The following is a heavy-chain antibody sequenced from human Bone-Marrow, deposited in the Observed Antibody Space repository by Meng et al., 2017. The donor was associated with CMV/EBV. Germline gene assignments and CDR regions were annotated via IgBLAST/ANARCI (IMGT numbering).Heavy chain of an antibody. D-gene: IGHD3-3*01. V-gene: IGHV3-21*01. CDR2: ISSSSSYI. CDR1: GFTFSSYS. Sequence: GESLKISCAASGFTFSSYSMNWVRQAPGKGLEWVSSISSSSSYIYYADSVKGRFTISRDNAKNSLYLQMNSLRAEDTAVYYCARDTLPKYYDFWSGFDYWGQRTLVTVSS. CDR3: ARDTLPKYYDFWSGFDY. J-gene: IGHJ4*02.